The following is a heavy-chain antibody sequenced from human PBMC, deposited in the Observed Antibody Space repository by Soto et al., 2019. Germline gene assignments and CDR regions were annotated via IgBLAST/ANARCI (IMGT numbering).Heavy chain of an antibody. J-gene: IGHJ3*02. Sequence: SDTLSLTYTVPVGSISNYYWTWIQLFPGKRLEWIAHIHNSGNTNSNPSLKSRATISMDTSKNQISLRLTSVTAADTAMYYCARLQYTVVTPIDMWGQGTMVTVSS. CDR3: ARLQYTVVTPIDM. CDR2: IHNSGNT. D-gene: IGHD2-21*02. V-gene: IGHV4-59*01. CDR1: VGSISNYY.